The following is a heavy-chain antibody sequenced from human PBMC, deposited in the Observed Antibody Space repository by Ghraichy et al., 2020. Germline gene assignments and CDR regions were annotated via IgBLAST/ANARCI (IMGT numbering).Heavy chain of an antibody. CDR2: ISSNSGGT. Sequence: ASVKVSCKASGYTFTDYYMHWIRQAPGQGLEWMGWISSNSGGTNYAQKFKGRVRLTRDTAITTIYMELSSLRSDDTAFYYCARVQGRGIDRSGSFHLWGQGTLVIVSS. J-gene: IGHJ4*02. CDR1: GYTFTDYY. V-gene: IGHV1-2*02. CDR3: ARVQGRGIDRSGSFHL. D-gene: IGHD1-26*01.